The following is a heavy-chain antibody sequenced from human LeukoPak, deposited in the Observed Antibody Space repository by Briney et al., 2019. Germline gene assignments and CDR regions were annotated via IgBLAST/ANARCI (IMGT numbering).Heavy chain of an antibody. CDR3: ARDGRADTAMVTAV. J-gene: IGHJ4*02. V-gene: IGHV4-31*03. D-gene: IGHD5-18*01. CDR2: IYYSGST. Sequence: TLSLTCTVSGGSISSGGYYWSWIRQHPGKGLEWIGYIYYSGSTYYNPSLKSRVTISVDTSKNQFSLKLSSVTAADTAVYYCARDGRADTAMVTAVWGQGTLVTVSS. CDR1: GGSISSGGYY.